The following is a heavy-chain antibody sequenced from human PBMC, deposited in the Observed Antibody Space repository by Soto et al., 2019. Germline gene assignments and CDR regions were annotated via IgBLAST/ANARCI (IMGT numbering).Heavy chain of an antibody. CDR2: IIPIFGTA. CDR1: GGTFSSYA. V-gene: IGHV1-69*13. J-gene: IGHJ4*02. D-gene: IGHD1-1*01. CDR3: ASRMSTIADDY. Sequence: SVKVSCKASGGTFSSYAISWVRQAPGQGLEWMGGIIPIFGTANYAQKFQGRVTITADESTSTAYMGLSSLRSEDTAVYYCASRMSTIADDYWGQGTMVAVYS.